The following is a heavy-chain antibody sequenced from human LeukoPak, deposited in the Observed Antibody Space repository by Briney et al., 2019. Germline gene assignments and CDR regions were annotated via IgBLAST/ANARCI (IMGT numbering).Heavy chain of an antibody. Sequence: SETLSLTCTVSGGSISSGDYYWSWIRQPPGKGLEWIGYIYYSGSTYYNPSLKNRVTISVDTSKNQFSLKLSSVTAADTAVYYCARDLRYREDSGHAFDIWGQGTMVTVSS. CDR3: ARDLRYREDSGHAFDI. D-gene: IGHD5-12*01. V-gene: IGHV4-30-4*01. J-gene: IGHJ3*02. CDR2: IYYSGST. CDR1: GGSISSGDYY.